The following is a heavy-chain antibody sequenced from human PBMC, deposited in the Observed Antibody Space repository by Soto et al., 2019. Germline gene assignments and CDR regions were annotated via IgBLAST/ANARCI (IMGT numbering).Heavy chain of an antibody. J-gene: IGHJ4*02. D-gene: IGHD3-3*01. CDR2: IKSKTDGGTT. Sequence: PGGSLRLSCAASGFTFSNAWMSWVRQAPGKGLEWVGRIKSKTDGGTTDYAAPVKGRFTISRDDSKNTLYLQMNSLKTEDTAVYYCTTDPDYREYDFWSGYSTIDYWGQGTLVTVSS. CDR3: TTDPDYREYDFWSGYSTIDY. V-gene: IGHV3-15*01. CDR1: GFTFSNAW.